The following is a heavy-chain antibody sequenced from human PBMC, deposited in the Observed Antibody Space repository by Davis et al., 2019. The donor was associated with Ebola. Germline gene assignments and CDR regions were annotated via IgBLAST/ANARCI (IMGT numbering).Heavy chain of an antibody. D-gene: IGHD5-24*01. Sequence: GESLKISCAASGFTVSSNHMSWVRQAPGKGPEWVSVIYTGGSTDYSDSVKGRFTISIDDSANKMYLQMTNLRLEDTALYYCVRPYNYAWFDPWGQGTLVTVSS. J-gene: IGHJ5*02. CDR2: IYTGGST. CDR1: GFTVSSNH. CDR3: VRPYNYAWFDP. V-gene: IGHV3-53*05.